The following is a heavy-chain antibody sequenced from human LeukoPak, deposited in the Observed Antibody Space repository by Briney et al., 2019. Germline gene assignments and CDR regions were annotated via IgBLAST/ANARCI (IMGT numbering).Heavy chain of an antibody. Sequence: GGSLRLSCSASGFPFNTYAIHWVRQAPGKGLEYVAGISSNGDNTDFADSAKGRFTISRDNSKSTLFLQMNSLRAEGTAVYFCTRDSALLGVAFDLWGQGTVVTVSS. CDR1: GFPFNTYA. V-gene: IGHV3-64D*06. CDR3: TRDSALLGVAFDL. CDR2: ISSNGDNT. J-gene: IGHJ3*01. D-gene: IGHD2-15*01.